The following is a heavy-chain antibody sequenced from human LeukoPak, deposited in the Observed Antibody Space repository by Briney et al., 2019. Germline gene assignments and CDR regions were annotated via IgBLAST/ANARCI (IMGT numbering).Heavy chain of an antibody. CDR3: TAAMVVTGIFDY. J-gene: IGHJ4*02. CDR2: IKSKTDGGTT. D-gene: IGHD4-23*01. CDR1: GFTFSNAW. Sequence: GGSLRLSCAASGFTFSNAWMSRVRQAPGKGLEWVGRIKSKTDGGTTDYAAPVKGRFTISRDDSKNTLYLQMNSLKTEDTAVYYCTAAMVVTGIFDYWGQGTLVTVSS. V-gene: IGHV3-15*01.